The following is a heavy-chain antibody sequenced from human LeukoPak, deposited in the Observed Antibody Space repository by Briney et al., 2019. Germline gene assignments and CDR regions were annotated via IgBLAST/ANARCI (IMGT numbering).Heavy chain of an antibody. J-gene: IGHJ4*02. CDR3: GRGGFDF. CDR1: GFMFSSYW. CDR2: IRQDRSEI. Sequence: GGSLRLSCAASGFMFSSYWMSWVRPAPGKGREWMANIRQDRSEIHYVDYVKRRFTISRDNGKNSMYLQMNSLRAEDTAVYYCGRGGFDFWGQGSLVTVSS. V-gene: IGHV3-7*01. D-gene: IGHD3-16*01.